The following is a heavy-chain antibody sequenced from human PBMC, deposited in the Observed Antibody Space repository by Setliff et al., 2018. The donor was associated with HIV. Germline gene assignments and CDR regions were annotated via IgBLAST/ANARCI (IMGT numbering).Heavy chain of an antibody. V-gene: IGHV4-59*08. Sequence: PSETLSLTCAVYGGSFSGYYWTWIRQPPGRGLEWIGYIDYSGSTNQNPSLKSRVTISVDTSKNQFSLKLSSVTAADTAVYYCARKKTVVILNYFDYWGLGTLVTVSS. D-gene: IGHD2-15*01. CDR1: GGSFSGYY. CDR3: ARKKTVVILNYFDY. J-gene: IGHJ4*02. CDR2: IDYSGST.